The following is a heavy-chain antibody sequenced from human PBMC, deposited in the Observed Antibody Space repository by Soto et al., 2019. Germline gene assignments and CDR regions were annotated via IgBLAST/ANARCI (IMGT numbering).Heavy chain of an antibody. Sequence: SETLSLTCTVSGGSISSGDYYWSWIRQPPGKGLEWIGYIYYSGSTYYNPSLKSRVTISVDTSKNQFSPKLSSVTAADTAVYYCARDTAYSSSAAFDYWGQGTLVTVSS. D-gene: IGHD6-6*01. CDR2: IYYSGST. CDR1: GGSISSGDYY. J-gene: IGHJ4*02. V-gene: IGHV4-30-4*01. CDR3: ARDTAYSSSAAFDY.